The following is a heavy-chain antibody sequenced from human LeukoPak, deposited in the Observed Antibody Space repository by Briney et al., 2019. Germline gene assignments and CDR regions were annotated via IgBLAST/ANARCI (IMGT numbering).Heavy chain of an antibody. J-gene: IGHJ4*02. CDR2: ISYHGSDK. CDR1: GVTFSSFA. Sequence: SGGSLRLSCAASGVTFSSFAMHWVRQAPGKGREWVAVISYHGSDKFYADSVKGRFTISRDNSKNTLYLQMNSLRAEDTAVYYCARRVGDFDYWGQGTLVTVSS. CDR3: ARRVGDFDY. D-gene: IGHD3-10*01. V-gene: IGHV3-30*04.